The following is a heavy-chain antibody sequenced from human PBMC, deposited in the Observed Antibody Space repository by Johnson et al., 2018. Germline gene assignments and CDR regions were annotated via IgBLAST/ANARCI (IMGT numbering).Heavy chain of an antibody. CDR2: IRSKAYGGTT. V-gene: IGHV3-49*05. Sequence: VQLVQSGGGLVKPGRSLRLSCTASGFTFGDYAMSWFRQAPGKGLEWVGFIRSKAYGGTTEYAASVKGRFTISRDDSKSIAYLQMNSLGAEDTAVYYCAKDWGVGAVGTGGYVHHWGQGTLVTGSS. J-gene: IGHJ1*01. CDR1: GFTFGDYA. D-gene: IGHD6-13*01. CDR3: AKDWGVGAVGTGGYVHH.